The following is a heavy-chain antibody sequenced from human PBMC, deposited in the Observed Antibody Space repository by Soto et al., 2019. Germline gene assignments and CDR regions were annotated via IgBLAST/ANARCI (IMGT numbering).Heavy chain of an antibody. CDR2: ISYDGSNK. D-gene: IGHD1-1*01. V-gene: IGHV3-30-3*01. CDR3: ASGPLWNDDAFDI. CDR1: GFTFSSYA. J-gene: IGHJ3*02. Sequence: GGSLRLSCAASGFTFSSYAMHWVRQAPGKGLEWVAVISYDGSNKYYADSVKGRFTISRDNSKNTLYLQMNSLRAEDTAVYYCASGPLWNDDAFDIWGQGTMVT.